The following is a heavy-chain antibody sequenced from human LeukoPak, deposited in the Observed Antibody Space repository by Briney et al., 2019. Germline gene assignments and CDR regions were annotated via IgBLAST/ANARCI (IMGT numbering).Heavy chain of an antibody. CDR2: MSHTGIT. J-gene: IGHJ6*03. CDR3: ARTTEGYCRGSTCYYYYYYMNV. V-gene: IGHV4-39*02. CDR1: GGSISSDSYY. Sequence: SETLSLTCTVSGGSISSDSYYWGWIRQPPGMGLEWIETMSHTGITYYNPSLKSRVTMSFDTSKNDFSLKLSSVTAADTAVYYCARTTEGYCRGSTCYYYYYYMNVWGKGTTVTVSS. D-gene: IGHD2-15*01.